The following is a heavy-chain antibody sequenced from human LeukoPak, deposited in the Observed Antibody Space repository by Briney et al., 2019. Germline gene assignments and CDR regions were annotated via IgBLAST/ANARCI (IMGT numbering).Heavy chain of an antibody. V-gene: IGHV4-59*01. CDR1: AGSISTYY. Sequence: PSETLSLTCTVSAGSISTYYCSWVRQPPGKGLEWIGYIYYSGSTNYNPSLKSRVTISVDTSKNQFSLKLSSVTAADTAVYYCARGYDYYDSSGYPIPFDYWGQGTLVTVSS. CDR3: ARGYDYYDSSGYPIPFDY. D-gene: IGHD3-22*01. CDR2: IYYSGST. J-gene: IGHJ4*02.